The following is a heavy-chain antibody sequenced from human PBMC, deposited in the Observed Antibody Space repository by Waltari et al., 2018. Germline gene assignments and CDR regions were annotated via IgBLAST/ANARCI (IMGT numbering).Heavy chain of an antibody. CDR1: GFTFSNAW. CDR3: TTDRSILRFLEWLTPDAFDI. J-gene: IGHJ3*02. Sequence: EVQLVESGGGLVKPGGSLRLSCAASGFTFSNAWLSWVRQAPGKGREWVGRIKSKTDGGTTDYAAPVKGRFTISRDDSKNTLYLQMNSLKTEDTAVYYCTTDRSILRFLEWLTPDAFDIWGQGTMVTVSS. V-gene: IGHV3-15*01. CDR2: IKSKTDGGTT. D-gene: IGHD3-3*01.